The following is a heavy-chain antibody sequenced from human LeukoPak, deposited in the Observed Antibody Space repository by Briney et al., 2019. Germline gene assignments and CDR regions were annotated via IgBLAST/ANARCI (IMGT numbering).Heavy chain of an antibody. CDR2: INWNGGST. CDR3: ARVRGLSVVGANDY. D-gene: IGHD1-26*01. CDR1: GFTFDDYG. Sequence: GGSLRLSCAASGFTFDDYGMSWVRQAPGKGLEWVSGINWNGGSTGYADSVKGRFTISRDNAKNSLYLQMNSLRAEDTALYYCARVRGLSVVGANDYWGQGTLVTVSS. J-gene: IGHJ4*02. V-gene: IGHV3-20*04.